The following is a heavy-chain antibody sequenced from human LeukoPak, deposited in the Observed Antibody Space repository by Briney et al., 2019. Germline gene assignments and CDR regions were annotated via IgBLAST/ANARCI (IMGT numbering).Heavy chain of an antibody. Sequence: SETLSLTCSVFGGSITNYYWSWIRQTPGTGLEWIGYIYYTGTTIYNPSLQSRVIMSVDTSRNEFSLKLRSVTAADTAVYYCVRVSAFDWVLKNYYYYMDVWGKGTTVTISS. J-gene: IGHJ6*03. CDR2: IYYTGTT. CDR3: VRVSAFDWVLKNYYYYMDV. V-gene: IGHV4-59*12. CDR1: GGSITNYY. D-gene: IGHD3-9*01.